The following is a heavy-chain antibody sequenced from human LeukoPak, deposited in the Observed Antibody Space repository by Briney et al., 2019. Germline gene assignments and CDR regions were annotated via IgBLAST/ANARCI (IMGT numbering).Heavy chain of an antibody. CDR1: GFTFSSYG. J-gene: IGHJ4*02. CDR2: ISSGGPTI. Sequence: GGSLRLSCAASGFTFSSYGMNWVRQAPGKGLEWVSYISSGGPTIHYADSVKGRFTISRDNAKNSLFLQMNSLRAEDTAVYYCAKEVTMIVVFDYWGQGTLVTVSS. D-gene: IGHD3-22*01. CDR3: AKEVTMIVVFDY. V-gene: IGHV3-48*01.